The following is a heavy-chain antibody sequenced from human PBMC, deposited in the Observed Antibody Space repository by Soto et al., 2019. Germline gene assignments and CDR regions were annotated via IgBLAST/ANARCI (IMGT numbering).Heavy chain of an antibody. V-gene: IGHV3-15*07. CDR2: IKSTPDGGTT. D-gene: IGHD1-1*01. CDR1: GFTFSKAW. Sequence: EAHLVESGGGLVKPGQSLRLACAASGFTFSKAWMNWVRQAPGKGLEWVGGIKSTPDGGTTDSDAPVRGRFTISKDDSNNTLYQKMDSITTEATADYYSTTEPGTTPPDYWGQGTLVIVSS. CDR3: TTEPGTTPPDY. J-gene: IGHJ4*02.